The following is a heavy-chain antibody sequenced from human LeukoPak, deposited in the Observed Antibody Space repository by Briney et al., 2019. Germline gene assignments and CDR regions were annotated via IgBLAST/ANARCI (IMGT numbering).Heavy chain of an antibody. D-gene: IGHD3-10*01. CDR3: ARGSSPHYYGSGIRY. Sequence: SETLSLTCAVYGGSFSGYYWSWIRQPPGKGLEWIGEINHSGSTNYNPSLKSRVTISVGTSKNQFSLKLSSVTAADTAVYYCARGSSPHYYGSGIRYWGQGTLVTVSS. V-gene: IGHV4-34*01. J-gene: IGHJ4*02. CDR1: GGSFSGYY. CDR2: INHSGST.